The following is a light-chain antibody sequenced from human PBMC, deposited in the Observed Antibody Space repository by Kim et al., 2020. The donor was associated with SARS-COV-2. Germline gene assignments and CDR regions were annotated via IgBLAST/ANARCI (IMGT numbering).Light chain of an antibody. CDR1: NIGDKS. Sequence: SYELTQPPSVSVAPGKTASITCGGNNIGDKSVHWYQQKPGQAPVLVVYDDSDRPSGIPERFSGSNSGNTATLTISRVEAGDEADYYCQVWDSGSDHVFGPGTKVTVL. CDR2: DDS. J-gene: IGLJ1*01. V-gene: IGLV3-21*03. CDR3: QVWDSGSDHV.